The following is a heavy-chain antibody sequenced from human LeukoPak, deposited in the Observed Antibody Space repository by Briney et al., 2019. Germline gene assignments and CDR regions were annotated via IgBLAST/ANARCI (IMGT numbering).Heavy chain of an antibody. CDR1: GGTFSSYA. CDR2: IIPIFGTA. D-gene: IGHD2-2*01. Sequence: SVKVSCKASGGTFSSYAISWVRQAPGQGLEWMGGIIPIFGTANYAQKFQGIVTITTDESTSTAYMELSSLRSEDTAVYYCAGADIVVVPAAMPYNWFDPWGQGTLVTVSS. CDR3: AGADIVVVPAAMPYNWFDP. J-gene: IGHJ5*02. V-gene: IGHV1-69*05.